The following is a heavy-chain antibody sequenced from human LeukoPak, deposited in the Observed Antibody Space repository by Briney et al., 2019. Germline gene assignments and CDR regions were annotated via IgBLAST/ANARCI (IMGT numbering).Heavy chain of an antibody. CDR3: AREPDYYYDSSGPQGVL. CDR1: GGSTSSYY. D-gene: IGHD3-22*01. J-gene: IGHJ4*02. CDR2: IYYSGST. Sequence: PSETLSLTCTVSGGSTSSYYWSWIRQPPGKGLEWVGYIYYSGSTNYNPSLKSRVTISVDTSKNQFSLKLSSVTAADTAVYYCAREPDYYYDSSGPQGVLWGQGTLVTVSS. V-gene: IGHV4-59*01.